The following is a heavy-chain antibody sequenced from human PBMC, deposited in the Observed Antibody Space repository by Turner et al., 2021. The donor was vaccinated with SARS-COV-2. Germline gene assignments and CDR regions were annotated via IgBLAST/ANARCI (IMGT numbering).Heavy chain of an antibody. J-gene: IGHJ4*02. D-gene: IGHD4-17*01. CDR1: GFIVSSNY. V-gene: IGHV3-53*01. CDR3: ARDYGDFYFDY. Sequence: EVQLVESGGGLIQPGGSLRLSCAASGFIVSSNYMSWVRQARGKGLEWVSVIYSGGSTYYADSVKGRFTISRGNSKNTLYLQMNSLRAGDTAVYYCARDYGDFYFDYWGQGTLVTVSS. CDR2: IYSGGST.